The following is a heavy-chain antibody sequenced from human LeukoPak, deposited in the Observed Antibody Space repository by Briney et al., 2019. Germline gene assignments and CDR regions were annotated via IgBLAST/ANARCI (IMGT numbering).Heavy chain of an antibody. J-gene: IGHJ5*01. V-gene: IGHV4-39*01. CDR1: GGSISISSSY. Sequence: PSETLSLTCTVSGGSISISSSYWGWIRQPPGKGLEWIGCIYYSGSTYYNPSLKSRVTISVDTSKNQFSLKLSSVTAADTAVYYCVRHQYYYGAGSYYVFDSWGHGTLVTVSS. CDR3: VRHQYYYGAGSYYVFDS. D-gene: IGHD3-10*01. CDR2: IYYSGST.